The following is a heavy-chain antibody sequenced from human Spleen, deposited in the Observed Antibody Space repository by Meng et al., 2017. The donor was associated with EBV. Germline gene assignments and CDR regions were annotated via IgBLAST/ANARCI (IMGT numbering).Heavy chain of an antibody. CDR3: ARAVRDGYNFDS. CDR2: IYYSGTT. Sequence: QVQLTGAVPGLLMPPETLSLTCAVAGDSVSSDNVHWTWSQQSPGKGLEWIGYIYYSGTTNYNPSLKSRLTMSVDTSKNQFSLMMTSVTAADAAVYYCARAVRDGYNFDSWGHGTLVTVSS. V-gene: IGHV4-61*01. CDR1: GDSVSSDNVH. D-gene: IGHD5-24*01. J-gene: IGHJ4*01.